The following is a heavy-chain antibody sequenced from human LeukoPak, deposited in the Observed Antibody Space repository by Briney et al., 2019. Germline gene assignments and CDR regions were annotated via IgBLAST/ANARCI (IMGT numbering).Heavy chain of an antibody. CDR3: ARRLTQYDCFDP. V-gene: IGHV1-69*13. J-gene: IGHJ5*02. D-gene: IGHD2-2*01. CDR1: GGTFSSYA. CDR2: IIPIFGTA. Sequence: ASVKVTCKASGGTFSSYAISWVRQAPGQGLEWMGGIIPIFGTANYAQKFQGRVTITADESTSTAYMELSSLRSEDTAVYYCARRLTQYDCFDPWGQGILVTVSS.